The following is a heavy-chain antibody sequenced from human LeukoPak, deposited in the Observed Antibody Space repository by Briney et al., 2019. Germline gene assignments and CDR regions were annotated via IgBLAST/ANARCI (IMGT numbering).Heavy chain of an antibody. Sequence: ASVKVSCKASGYTFTGQYVHWVRQAPGQGLEWMGWINPNSGGTNYAQKLQGRATMTTDTSISTAYMELSRLRSDDTAVYYCATPDCSGGSCYPAYWGQGTLVTVSS. D-gene: IGHD2-15*01. CDR1: GYTFTGQY. CDR2: INPNSGGT. CDR3: ATPDCSGGSCYPAY. J-gene: IGHJ4*02. V-gene: IGHV1-2*02.